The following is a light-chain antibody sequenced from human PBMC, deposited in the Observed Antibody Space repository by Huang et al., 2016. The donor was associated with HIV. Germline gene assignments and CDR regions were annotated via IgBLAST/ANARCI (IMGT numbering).Light chain of an antibody. CDR3: QQYYSTLGT. V-gene: IGKV1-NL1*01. Sequence: DIQMTQSPSSLSASVGDRVTITCRASQGISNSLAWYQKQPGKAPKLLVSVASRLETVVPSRISGIASGTDYTLTISSLQPEDFASYYCQQYYSTLGTFGQGTKVEIK. CDR2: VAS. CDR1: QGISNS. J-gene: IGKJ1*01.